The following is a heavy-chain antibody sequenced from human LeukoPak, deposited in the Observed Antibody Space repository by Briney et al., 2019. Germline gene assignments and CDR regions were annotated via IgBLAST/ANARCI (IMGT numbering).Heavy chain of an antibody. J-gene: IGHJ6*03. V-gene: IGHV3-11*01. CDR3: ARDRGIVLPDTSYYMDV. D-gene: IGHD1-26*01. CDR1: GFTLRDYY. Sequence: NSGGSLRLSCAASGFTLRDYYMSWIRQAPGKGLEWISYITVSGSTIYYADSVKGRFTISRDNARNSLYLQMDGLRAEDTAVYYCARDRGIVLPDTSYYMDVWGKGTTVTVSS. CDR2: ITVSGSTI.